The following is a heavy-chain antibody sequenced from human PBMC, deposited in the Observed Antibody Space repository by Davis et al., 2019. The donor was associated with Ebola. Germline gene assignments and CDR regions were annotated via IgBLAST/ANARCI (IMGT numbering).Heavy chain of an antibody. CDR3: AREEGYCSGGSCYSGYFDY. V-gene: IGHV4-39*07. D-gene: IGHD2-15*01. Sequence: SETLSLTCTVSGGSISSGDYYWSWIRQPPGKGLEWIGEINHSGSTNYNPSLKSRVTISVDTSKNQFSLKLSSVTAADTAVYYCAREEGYCSGGSCYSGYFDYWGQGTLVTVSS. CDR2: INHSGST. CDR1: GGSISSGDYY. J-gene: IGHJ4*02.